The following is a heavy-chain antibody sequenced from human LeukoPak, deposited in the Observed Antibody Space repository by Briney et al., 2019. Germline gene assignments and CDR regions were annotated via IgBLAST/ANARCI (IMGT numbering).Heavy chain of an antibody. CDR1: GGSISSGGYY. CDR3: ARGGYYYYYGMDV. V-gene: IGHV4-31*03. J-gene: IGHJ6*02. CDR2: IYYSGST. Sequence: SETLSLTCTVSGGSISSGGYYWSWIRQHPGKGLEWIGYIYYSGSTYYNPSLKSRATISVDTSKNQFSLKLSPVTAADTAVYYCARGGYYYYYGMDVWGQGTTVAVSS. D-gene: IGHD5-12*01.